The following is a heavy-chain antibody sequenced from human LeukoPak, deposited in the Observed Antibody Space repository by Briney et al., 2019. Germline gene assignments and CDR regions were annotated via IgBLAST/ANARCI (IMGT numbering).Heavy chain of an antibody. Sequence: GXXXXLSCAASGFTFDDYGMNWVRHAPGKGLEWVTGINWNGGSRVYADCVKGRFTIYRENAKNSLYLQMNSLRAEDTAFYYFARDVSYGSFDYSGQGTLVTVSS. CDR3: ARDVSYGSFDY. CDR1: GFTFDDYG. CDR2: INWNGGSR. D-gene: IGHD5-18*01. V-gene: IGHV3-20*04. J-gene: IGHJ4*02.